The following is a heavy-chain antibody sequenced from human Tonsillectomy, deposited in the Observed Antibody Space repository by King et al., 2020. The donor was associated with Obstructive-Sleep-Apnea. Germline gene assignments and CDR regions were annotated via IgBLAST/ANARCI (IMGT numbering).Heavy chain of an antibody. CDR3: AREGYGP. V-gene: IGHV4-38-2*02. J-gene: IGHJ5*02. Sequence: QLQESGPGLVKPSETLSLTCTVSGYSLNSGYYWGWIRQPPGKGLEWIGSVYHSGNTYYNPSLKCRATISLHTSTNQYSLRLFSVTAADTAVYYCAREGYGPWGQGALVTVSS. CDR2: VYHSGNT. D-gene: IGHD5-12*01. CDR1: GYSLNSGYY.